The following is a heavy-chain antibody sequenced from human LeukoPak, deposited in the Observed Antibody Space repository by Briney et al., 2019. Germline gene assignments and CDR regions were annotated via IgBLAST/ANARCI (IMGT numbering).Heavy chain of an antibody. CDR1: GFTFSSYA. CDR3: AKESGHLDY. D-gene: IGHD5-12*01. V-gene: IGHV3-23*01. CDR2: VSGSGGST. Sequence: TGGSLRLSCAASGFTFSSYAMTWVRQAPGKGLEWVSVVSGSGGSTYYADSVKGRFTISRDNSMNTLYLQMNSLRAEDTAVYYCAKESGHLDYWGQGTLVTVSS. J-gene: IGHJ4*02.